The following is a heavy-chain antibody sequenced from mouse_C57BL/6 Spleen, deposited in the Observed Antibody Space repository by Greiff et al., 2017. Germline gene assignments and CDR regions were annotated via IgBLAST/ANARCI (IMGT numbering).Heavy chain of an antibody. CDR3: ARGDNHFDD. CDR2: IWSGGST. J-gene: IGHJ2*01. CDR1: GFSLTSYG. V-gene: IGHV2-2*01. D-gene: IGHD3-3*01. Sequence: QVQLQQSGPGLVQPSQSLSITCTVSGFSLTSYGVHWVRQSPGKGLEWLGVIWSGGSTDYNAAFISRLSISKDNSKSQVFFKMNSLQADDTAIYYCARGDNHFDDWGQGTTLTVSS.